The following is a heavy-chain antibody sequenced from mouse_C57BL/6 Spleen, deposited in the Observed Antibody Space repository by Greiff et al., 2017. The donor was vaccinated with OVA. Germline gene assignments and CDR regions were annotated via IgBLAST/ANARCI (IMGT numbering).Heavy chain of an antibody. CDR1: GYAFSSYW. CDR3: ARGNGYGFDY. D-gene: IGHD2-2*01. CDR2: IYPGDGDT. J-gene: IGHJ2*01. Sequence: QVHVKQSGAELVKPGASVKISCKASGYAFSSYWMNWVKQRPGKGLEWIGQIYPGDGDTNYNGKFKGKATLTADKSSSTAYMQLSSLTSEDSAVYFCARGNGYGFDYWGQGTTLTVSS. V-gene: IGHV1-80*01.